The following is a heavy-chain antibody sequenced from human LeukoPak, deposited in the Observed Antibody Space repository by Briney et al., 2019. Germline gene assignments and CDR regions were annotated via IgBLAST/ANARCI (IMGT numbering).Heavy chain of an antibody. CDR2: IYYSGST. CDR3: ARVYCSDGSCFFDY. Sequence: PSETLSLTCTVSGGSISSGGYYWSWIRQHPGKGLECIGYIYYSGSTYYNPSLKSRVTISVDTSKNQFCLKLSSVTAADTALYYCARVYCSDGSCFFDYWGQGTLVTVSS. V-gene: IGHV4-31*03. J-gene: IGHJ4*02. CDR1: GGSISSGGYY. D-gene: IGHD2-15*01.